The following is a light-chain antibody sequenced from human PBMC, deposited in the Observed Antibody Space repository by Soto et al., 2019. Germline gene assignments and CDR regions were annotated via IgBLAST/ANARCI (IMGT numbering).Light chain of an antibody. Sequence: ESVLTQSPGTLSLSPGERATLSCRASQSVGSSYLVWYQQKPGQAPRLLIYGASSRATGIPDRFSGSGSGTDFTLTISRLEPEDFAVYYCQQYGSSPRTFGQGTKVEIK. CDR1: QSVGSSY. V-gene: IGKV3-20*01. J-gene: IGKJ1*01. CDR2: GAS. CDR3: QQYGSSPRT.